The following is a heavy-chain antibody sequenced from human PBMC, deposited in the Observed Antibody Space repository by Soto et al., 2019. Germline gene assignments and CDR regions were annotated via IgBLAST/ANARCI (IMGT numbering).Heavy chain of an antibody. V-gene: IGHV3-23*01. CDR3: APMGV. Sequence: GGSMRLSCATSGFTFSSYAMSWVRQAPGKGLEWVSAISGSDNSTYYADSVKGRFTISRDNSKNTLYLQMSSLRADDTAVYYCAPMGVWGQGTTVTVSS. CDR1: GFTFSSYA. CDR2: ISGSDNST. J-gene: IGHJ6*02.